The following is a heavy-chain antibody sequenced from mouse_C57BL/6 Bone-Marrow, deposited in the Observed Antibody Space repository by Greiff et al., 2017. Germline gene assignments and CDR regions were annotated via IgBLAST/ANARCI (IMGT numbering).Heavy chain of an antibody. J-gene: IGHJ2*01. D-gene: IGHD1-1*01. CDR3: ARRGLRDY. Sequence: QVQLQQSGAELARPGASVKLSCKASGYTFTSYGISWVKQRTGQGLEWIGEIYPRSGNTYYNEKFKGKATLTADKSSSTAYMELRSLTSEDSAVYFCARRGLRDYWYRGPTLTVSS. CDR2: IYPRSGNT. CDR1: GYTFTSYG. V-gene: IGHV1-81*01.